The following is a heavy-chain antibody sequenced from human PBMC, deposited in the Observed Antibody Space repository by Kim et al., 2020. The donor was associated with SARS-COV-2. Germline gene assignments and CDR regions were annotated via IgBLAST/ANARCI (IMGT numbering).Heavy chain of an antibody. Sequence: GGSLRLSCAASGFTFDDYAMHWVRQAPGKGLEWVSGISWNSGSIGYADSVKGRFTISRDNAKNSLYLQMNSLRAEDTALYYCAKDNPERRYYAHFDYWGQGTLVTVSS. CDR3: AKDNPERRYYAHFDY. CDR1: GFTFDDYA. V-gene: IGHV3-9*01. CDR2: ISWNSGSI. D-gene: IGHD1-26*01. J-gene: IGHJ4*02.